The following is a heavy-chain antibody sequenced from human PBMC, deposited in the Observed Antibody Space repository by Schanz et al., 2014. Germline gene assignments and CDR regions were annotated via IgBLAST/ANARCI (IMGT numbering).Heavy chain of an antibody. CDR3: TKGRTFGR. Sequence: QGQLVQSGAEVKKPGASVKVSCKASGYTFTSYDINWVRQATGQGLEWMGWMNSKTDNTGYAQRFQGRVTMTRNTSITTAYLELSSLRSGDTAVYYCTKGRTFGRWGQGTLVTVSS. V-gene: IGHV1-8*01. CDR1: GYTFTSYD. CDR2: MNSKTDNT. D-gene: IGHD3-16*01. J-gene: IGHJ4*02.